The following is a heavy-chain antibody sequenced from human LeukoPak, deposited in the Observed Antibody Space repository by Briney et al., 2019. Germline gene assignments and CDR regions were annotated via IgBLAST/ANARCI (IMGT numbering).Heavy chain of an antibody. CDR2: ISGSGGST. J-gene: IGHJ4*02. CDR1: GFTFSSYA. D-gene: IGHD3-10*01. CDR3: AKDPVLLWFGERSSYFDY. Sequence: GGSLRLSCAASGFTFSSYAMSWVRQAPGKGLEWVSAISGSGGSTYYADSVKGRFTTSRDNSKNTLYLQMNSLRAEDTAVYYCAKDPVLLWFGERSSYFDYWGQGTLVTVSS. V-gene: IGHV3-23*01.